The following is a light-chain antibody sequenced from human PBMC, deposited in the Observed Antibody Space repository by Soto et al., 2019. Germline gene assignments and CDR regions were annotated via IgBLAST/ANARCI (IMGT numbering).Light chain of an antibody. CDR2: SDS. V-gene: IGLV1-44*01. J-gene: IGLJ3*02. CDR3: ESWDDRLNGPV. Sequence: QSVLTLPPSASGTPGQRVTISCSGSSSNIGSNSVNWYQQLPGTAPKLLIFSDSQRPSGVPDRFSGSKSGTSASLVISGLQAEDDADYVCESWDDRLNGPVFGGGTKLTVL. CDR1: SSNIGSNS.